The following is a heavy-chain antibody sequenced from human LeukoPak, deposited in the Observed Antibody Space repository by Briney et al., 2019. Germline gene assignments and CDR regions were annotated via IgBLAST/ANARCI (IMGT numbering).Heavy chain of an antibody. CDR2: ISSSSSFT. J-gene: IGHJ4*02. CDR3: VRAVSVSSYYFDC. D-gene: IGHD5/OR15-5a*01. Sequence: GGSLRLSCAASGFTFSDYYMSWIRQAPGKGLEWISYISSSSSFTNYVDSVKGRFTISRDNAKNSLYLQMNSLRAEDTAVYYCVRAVSVSSYYFDCWGQGTLVTVSS. V-gene: IGHV3-11*05. CDR1: GFTFSDYY.